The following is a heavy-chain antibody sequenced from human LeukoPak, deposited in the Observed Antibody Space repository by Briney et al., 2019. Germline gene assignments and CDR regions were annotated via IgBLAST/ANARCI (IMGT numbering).Heavy chain of an antibody. D-gene: IGHD4-11*01. Sequence: ASVKVSCKASGYTFTSYGISWVRQAPGQGLEWMGWISAYNGNTNYAQKLQGRVTLTTDTSTSTAYMELRSLRSDDTAVYYCAREIDDYYYFDYWGQGTLVTVSS. CDR1: GYTFTSYG. J-gene: IGHJ4*02. V-gene: IGHV1-18*01. CDR3: AREIDDYYYFDY. CDR2: ISAYNGNT.